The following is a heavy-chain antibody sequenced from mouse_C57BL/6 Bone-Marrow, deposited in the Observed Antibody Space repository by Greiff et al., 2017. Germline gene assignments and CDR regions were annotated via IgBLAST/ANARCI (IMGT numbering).Heavy chain of an antibody. D-gene: IGHD1-1*01. V-gene: IGHV14-4*01. CDR2: IDPENGDT. CDR3: TTYYYYGGRDY. CDR1: GFNIKDDY. J-gene: IGHJ2*01. Sequence: EVQLQQSGAELVRPGASVKLSCTASGFNIKDDYMHWVKQRPEQGLEWIGWIDPENGDTEYASKFQGKATITADTSSNTAYLQLSSLTSEDAAVYYCTTYYYYGGRDYWGQGTALTVSS.